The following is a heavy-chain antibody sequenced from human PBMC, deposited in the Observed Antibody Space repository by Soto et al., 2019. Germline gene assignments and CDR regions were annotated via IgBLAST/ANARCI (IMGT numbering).Heavy chain of an antibody. D-gene: IGHD2-2*01. J-gene: IGHJ5*02. V-gene: IGHV1-3*01. Sequence: ASVKVSCKASGYTFTSYAMHWVRQAPGLRLEWMGWINAGNGNTKYSQKFQGRVTITRDTSASTAYMELSSLRSEDTAVYYCAREEVVVPAATRHWFDPWGQGTLVTVSS. CDR1: GYTFTSYA. CDR3: AREEVVVPAATRHWFDP. CDR2: INAGNGNT.